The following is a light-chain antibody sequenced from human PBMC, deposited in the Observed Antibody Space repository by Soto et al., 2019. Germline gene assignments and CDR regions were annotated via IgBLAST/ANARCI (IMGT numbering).Light chain of an antibody. CDR2: DAS. J-gene: IGKJ2*01. Sequence: EIVLTQSPATLSLSPGERATLSCRASQSVVTYLAWYQQKPGQAPRLLIYDASNRATGTPARFSGSGSGTDFTINISSLEAEDFAVYYCQQRRDWPPYTFGQGTKLEI. CDR3: QQRRDWPPYT. V-gene: IGKV3-11*01. CDR1: QSVVTY.